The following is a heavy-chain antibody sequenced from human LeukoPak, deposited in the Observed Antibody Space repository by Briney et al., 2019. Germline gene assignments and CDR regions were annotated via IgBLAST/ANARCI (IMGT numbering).Heavy chain of an antibody. J-gene: IGHJ4*02. CDR3: ARAEEPQYGGVDY. D-gene: IGHD4-23*01. CDR1: GYTFTSYD. CDR2: MNPNSGNT. Sequence: ASVKVSCKASGYTFTSYDLNWVRQATGQGPEWIGWMNPNSGNTGYAQKFQGRVTLTRSTSISTAYMELSSLRSEDTAVYYCARAEEPQYGGVDYWGQGTLVTVSS. V-gene: IGHV1-8*01.